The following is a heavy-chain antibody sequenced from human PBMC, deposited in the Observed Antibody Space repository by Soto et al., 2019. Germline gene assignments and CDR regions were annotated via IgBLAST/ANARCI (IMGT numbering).Heavy chain of an antibody. V-gene: IGHV4-59*08. CDR2: ICNSGTT. Sequence: PSETLSLTCTVSGGSIRSYCWTWIRQPPGEGLEWIGCICNSGTTNYNPSLKSRITISIDTPKNQFSLKLSSVTVADTAVYYCARFPLYYDILTGYYEAVYYYGMDVWGQGTTVTVSS. CDR1: GGSIRSYC. CDR3: ARFPLYYDILTGYYEAVYYYGMDV. J-gene: IGHJ6*02. D-gene: IGHD3-9*01.